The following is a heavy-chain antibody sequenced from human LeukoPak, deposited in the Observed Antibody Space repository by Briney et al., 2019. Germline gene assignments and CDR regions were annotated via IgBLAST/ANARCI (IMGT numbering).Heavy chain of an antibody. CDR1: GYTFTSYY. J-gene: IGHJ5*02. Sequence: ASVKVSCKASGYTFTSYYMHWVRQAPGQGLEWMGIINPSGGSTSYAQKFQGRVTMTRNTSISTAYMELSSLRSEDTAVYYCARAGITMVRGVIYWFDPWGQGTLVTVSS. CDR2: INPSGGST. D-gene: IGHD3-10*01. V-gene: IGHV1-46*01. CDR3: ARAGITMVRGVIYWFDP.